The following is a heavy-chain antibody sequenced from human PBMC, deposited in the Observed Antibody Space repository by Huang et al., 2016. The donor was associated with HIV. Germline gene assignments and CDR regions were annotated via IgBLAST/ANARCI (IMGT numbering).Heavy chain of an antibody. CDR1: GYTVSELS. J-gene: IGHJ3*02. V-gene: IGHV1-24*01. D-gene: IGHD2-15*01. Sequence: QVQLVESGAELKKPGASVRVSCKVSGYTVSELSLHWVRQAPEKGLEWMGGCDPEEGETNYGKRLQGRVNMTEDTSTDTAYMELSSLRPEDTAVYYCATATPDVGAGVLRSAFDIWGQGTMVTVSS. CDR3: ATATPDVGAGVLRSAFDI. CDR2: CDPEEGET.